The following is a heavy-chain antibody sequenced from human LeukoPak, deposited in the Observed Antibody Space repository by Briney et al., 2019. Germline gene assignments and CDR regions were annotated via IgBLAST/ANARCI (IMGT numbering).Heavy chain of an antibody. Sequence: PGGSLRLSCAASGFTFTNYGMHWVRQAPGKGLEWVAVISFDGGNNYYADSVKGRFTISRDNAKNSLYLQMNSLRDEDTAVYYCARRGSLTGDLFGYWGQGTLVTVSS. V-gene: IGHV3-30*03. CDR3: ARRGSLTGDLFGY. CDR2: ISFDGGNN. J-gene: IGHJ4*02. CDR1: GFTFTNYG. D-gene: IGHD7-27*01.